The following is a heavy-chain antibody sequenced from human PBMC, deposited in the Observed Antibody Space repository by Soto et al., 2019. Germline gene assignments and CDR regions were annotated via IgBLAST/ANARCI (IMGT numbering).Heavy chain of an antibody. CDR3: ARAYAEVLAYGSGSYMFSPFDY. CDR1: GFTFSSYW. D-gene: IGHD3-10*01. J-gene: IGHJ4*02. Sequence: GGSLRLSCAASGFTFSSYWMHWVRQAPGKGLVWFSRINSNGRSPSKEDPGKGRFTISRDKAKNTLYLKMNSLRAEDTAVYYCARAYAEVLAYGSGSYMFSPFDYLGQGTLVTVSS. V-gene: IGHV3-74*01. CDR2: INSNGRSP.